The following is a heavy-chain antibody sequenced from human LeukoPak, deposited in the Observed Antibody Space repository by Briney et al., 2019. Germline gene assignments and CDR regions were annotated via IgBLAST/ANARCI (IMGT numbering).Heavy chain of an antibody. V-gene: IGHV3-30*03. CDR1: GFIFSDYG. Sequence: PGRSLRLSCVASGFIFSDYGIQWVRQAPGKGLEWVAVIAYDGNNTYYGHSVRGRFTISRDNSKKMVYLEMNSLRVEDTAVYYCARTGMLRRVGYLDVWGKGTAVIVPS. CDR2: IAYDGNNT. CDR3: ARTGMLRRVGYLDV. J-gene: IGHJ6*04. D-gene: IGHD1-1*01.